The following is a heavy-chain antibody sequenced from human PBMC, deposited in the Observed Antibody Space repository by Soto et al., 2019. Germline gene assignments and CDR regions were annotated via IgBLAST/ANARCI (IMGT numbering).Heavy chain of an antibody. CDR2: INAGNGNT. D-gene: IGHD3-3*01. J-gene: IGHJ5*02. CDR1: GYTFTSYA. CDR3: ARAVPLFLEWLGPPNWFDP. V-gene: IGHV1-3*01. Sequence: GASVKVSCTASGYTFTSYAMHWVRQAPGQRLEWMGWINAGNGNTKYSQKFQGRVTITRDTSASTAYMELSSLRSEDTAVYYCARAVPLFLEWLGPPNWFDPWGQGTLVTVSS.